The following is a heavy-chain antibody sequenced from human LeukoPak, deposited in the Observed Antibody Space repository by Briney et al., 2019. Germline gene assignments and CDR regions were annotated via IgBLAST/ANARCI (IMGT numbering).Heavy chain of an antibody. D-gene: IGHD6-13*01. V-gene: IGHV3-21*01. Sequence: GGSLRLSCAASGFTFSSYSMNWVRQAPGKGLEWVSSISSSSSYIYYADSVKGRFTISRDNAKNSLYLQMNSLRAEDTAVYYCARAAAADLLYYFDYWGQGTLVTVSS. CDR3: ARAAAADLLYYFDY. CDR2: ISSSSSYI. CDR1: GFTFSSYS. J-gene: IGHJ4*02.